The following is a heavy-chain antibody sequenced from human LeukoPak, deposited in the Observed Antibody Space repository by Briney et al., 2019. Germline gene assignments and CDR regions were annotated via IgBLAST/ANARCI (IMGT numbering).Heavy chain of an antibody. D-gene: IGHD2-15*01. J-gene: IGHJ6*02. CDR1: GFTVSSNY. CDR2: IYSGGST. CDR3: ARELGYCSGASCYFKYYGMDV. V-gene: IGHV3-53*01. Sequence: ELGGSVRLSCAVSGFTVSSNYMSWVRQAPGKGLEWVSVIYSGGSTYYADSVKGRFTISRDNSKNTLYLQMNSLRAEDTAVYYCARELGYCSGASCYFKYYGMDVWGQGTPVTVFS.